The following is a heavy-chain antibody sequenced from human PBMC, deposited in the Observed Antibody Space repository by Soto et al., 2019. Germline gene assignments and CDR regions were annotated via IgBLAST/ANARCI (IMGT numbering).Heavy chain of an antibody. Sequence: GGSLRLSCAASGFTFSSYWMSWVRQAPGKGLEWVANIKQDGSEKYDVDSVKGRFTISRDNAKNSLYLQMNSLRAEDTAVYYCARDQLWFGELSLDYWGQGTLVTVSS. D-gene: IGHD3-10*01. CDR3: ARDQLWFGELSLDY. CDR1: GFTFSSYW. V-gene: IGHV3-7*01. CDR2: IKQDGSEK. J-gene: IGHJ4*02.